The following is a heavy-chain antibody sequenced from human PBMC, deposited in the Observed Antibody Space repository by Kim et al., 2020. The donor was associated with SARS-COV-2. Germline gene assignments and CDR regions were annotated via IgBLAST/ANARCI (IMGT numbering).Heavy chain of an antibody. CDR2: SVVGSGHK. D-gene: IGHD6-19*01. Sequence: SVKVSCKASGFTFISSAVQWVRQARGQRLEWIGWSVVGSGHKKYAQKFQERLTITRDMSTRTTYMELSSLRYEDTAGYYCAATAVAGTSGYYGMDVWGQGTTVTVSS. CDR3: AATAVAGTSGYYGMDV. V-gene: IGHV1-58*01. CDR1: GFTFISSA. J-gene: IGHJ6*02.